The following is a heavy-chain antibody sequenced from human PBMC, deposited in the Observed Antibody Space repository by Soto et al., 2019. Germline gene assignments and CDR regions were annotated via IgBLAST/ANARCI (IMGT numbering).Heavy chain of an antibody. J-gene: IGHJ4*02. CDR2: IIPIFGTA. V-gene: IGHV1-69*13. CDR3: ARTGRSSEIPGY. CDR1: GGTFSSYA. Sequence: GASVKVSCKASGGTFSSYAISWVRQAPGQGLEWMGGIIPIFGTANYAQKFQGRVTITADESTSTAYMELSSLRSEDTAVYYCARTGRSSEIPGYWGQGTLVTVSS.